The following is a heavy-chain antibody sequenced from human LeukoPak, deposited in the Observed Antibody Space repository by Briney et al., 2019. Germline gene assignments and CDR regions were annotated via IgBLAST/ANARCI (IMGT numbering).Heavy chain of an antibody. Sequence: SETLSLTCSVSGAFISNHHWSWIRQPAGKGLEWIGRVYSSGDTTYNPSLKSRVTISVDKSKSQFSLRLTSVTAADTAVYYCARDKVANDYWGQGTLVTVAS. CDR1: GAFISNHH. D-gene: IGHD5-12*01. J-gene: IGHJ4*02. CDR3: ARDKVANDY. CDR2: VYSSGDT. V-gene: IGHV4-4*07.